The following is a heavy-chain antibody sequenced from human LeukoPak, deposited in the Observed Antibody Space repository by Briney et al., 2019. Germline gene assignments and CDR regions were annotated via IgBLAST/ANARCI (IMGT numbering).Heavy chain of an antibody. Sequence: ASVKVSCKASGYTFTSYDINWVRQATGQGLEWMGWMNPNSGNTGYAQKLQGRVTITRNTSISTAYMELSSLRSEDTAVYYCARTTPGREDYYYYYMDVWGKGTTVTISS. CDR2: MNPNSGNT. V-gene: IGHV1-8*03. CDR3: ARTTPGREDYYYYYMDV. J-gene: IGHJ6*03. D-gene: IGHD1-1*01. CDR1: GYTFTSYD.